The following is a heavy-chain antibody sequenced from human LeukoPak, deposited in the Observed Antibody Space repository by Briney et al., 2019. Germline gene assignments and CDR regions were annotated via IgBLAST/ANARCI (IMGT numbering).Heavy chain of an antibody. CDR1: GGSISSSSYY. J-gene: IGHJ6*03. Sequence: SETLSLTCTVSGGSISSSSYYWGWIRQPPGKGLEWIGSIYYSGSTYYNPSLKSRVTISVDTSKNQFSLKLSSVTAADTAVYYCARERFDWLLYYYMDVWGKGTTVTVSS. V-gene: IGHV4-39*07. CDR2: IYYSGST. D-gene: IGHD3-9*01. CDR3: ARERFDWLLYYYMDV.